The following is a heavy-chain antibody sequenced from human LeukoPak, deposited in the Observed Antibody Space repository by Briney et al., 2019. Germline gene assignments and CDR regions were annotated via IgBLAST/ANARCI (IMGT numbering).Heavy chain of an antibody. D-gene: IGHD3-3*01. Sequence: ASVKVSCKASGGSFSSYAINWVRQAPGQGLEWMGGIIPIFGTANYAQKFQGRVTITADESTSTAYMELSSLRSEDTAVYYCARDSHYDFWKGAYYYYMDVWGKGTTVTVSS. V-gene: IGHV1-69*13. CDR3: ARDSHYDFWKGAYYYYMDV. J-gene: IGHJ6*03. CDR1: GGSFSSYA. CDR2: IIPIFGTA.